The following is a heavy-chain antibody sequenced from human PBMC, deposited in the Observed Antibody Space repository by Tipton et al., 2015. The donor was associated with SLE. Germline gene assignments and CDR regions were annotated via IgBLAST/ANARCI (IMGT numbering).Heavy chain of an antibody. J-gene: IGHJ4*01. CDR3: ARSRYTYGYGFDY. D-gene: IGHD5-18*01. Sequence: TLSLTCAVYGGSFSGYYWSWIRQTPGKGLEWIGEINHSGSTNYNPSLKSRVTISVDTSKNQFSLKLSSVTAADTAVYYCARSRYTYGYGFDYWDQGTLVTVAS. CDR1: GGSFSGYY. V-gene: IGHV4-34*01. CDR2: INHSGST.